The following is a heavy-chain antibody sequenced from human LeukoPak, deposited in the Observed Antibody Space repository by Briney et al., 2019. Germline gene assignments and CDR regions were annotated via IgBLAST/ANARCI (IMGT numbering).Heavy chain of an antibody. CDR2: IDVSGSAT. CDR1: GFTFSNHA. Sequence: PGGSLRLSCAASGFTFSNHAMSWVRQAPGKGLEWVSFIDVSGSATLYADSVKGRFTMSRDNFRNTVSLLLSSLRADDTAVYYCATEWFIGTSFHYVYWGQGTMVTVSS. J-gene: IGHJ4*02. CDR3: ATEWFIGTSFHYVY. V-gene: IGHV3-23*01. D-gene: IGHD1-26*01.